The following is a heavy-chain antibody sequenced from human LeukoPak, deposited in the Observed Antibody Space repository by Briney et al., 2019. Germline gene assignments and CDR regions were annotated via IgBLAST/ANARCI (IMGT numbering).Heavy chain of an antibody. D-gene: IGHD2-15*01. CDR3: ARGGDCSGGSCYSDYFDY. V-gene: IGHV4-34*01. CDR2: INHSGST. Sequence: SETLSLTCTVSGGSITDYHWIWIRQPPGKGLEWIGEINHSGSTNYNPSLKSRVTISVDTSKNQFSLKLGSVTAADTAVYYCARGGDCSGGSCYSDYFDYWGQGTLVTVSS. J-gene: IGHJ4*02. CDR1: GGSITDYH.